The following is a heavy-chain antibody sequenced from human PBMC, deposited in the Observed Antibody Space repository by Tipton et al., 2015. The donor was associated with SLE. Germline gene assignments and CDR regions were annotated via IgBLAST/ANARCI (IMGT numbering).Heavy chain of an antibody. D-gene: IGHD1-14*01. CDR3: ARERRTRADAFDI. V-gene: IGHV3-48*03. Sequence: SLRLSCAASGFTLSTYEMNWVRQAPGKGLEWVSYISNSGSTINYADSVKGRFTISRDKAKNSLYLQMNSLRVEDTAVYYCARERRTRADAFDIWGQGTLVTVSS. CDR1: GFTLSTYE. J-gene: IGHJ3*02. CDR2: ISNSGSTI.